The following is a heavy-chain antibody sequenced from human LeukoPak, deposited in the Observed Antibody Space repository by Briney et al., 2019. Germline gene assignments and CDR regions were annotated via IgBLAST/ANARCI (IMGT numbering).Heavy chain of an antibody. V-gene: IGHV3-30*18. J-gene: IGHJ4*02. CDR1: GFTFSSYA. CDR2: ISNDGGNK. Sequence: GGSLRLSCAASGFTFSSYAMSWVRRAPGKGLEWVAVISNDGGNKYYADSVKGRFTISRDNSKNTLYLQMNSLRAEDTAVYYCAKQGDNSGLDYWGQGTLVTVSS. D-gene: IGHD5-24*01. CDR3: AKQGDNSGLDY.